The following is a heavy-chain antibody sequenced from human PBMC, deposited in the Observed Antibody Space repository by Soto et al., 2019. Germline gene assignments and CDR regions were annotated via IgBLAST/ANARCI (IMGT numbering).Heavy chain of an antibody. J-gene: IGHJ6*02. D-gene: IGHD2-8*01. CDR3: ARDLPTNGDGMDV. CDR2: INSDGSSA. Sequence: GGSLRLSCAASGFTFSSYWMHWVRQAPGKGLVWVSRINSDGSSATYADSVKGRFTVSRDNAKNTLYLQMNRLRAEDTAVYYCARDLPTNGDGMDVWGQGTPVTVSS. V-gene: IGHV3-74*01. CDR1: GFTFSSYW.